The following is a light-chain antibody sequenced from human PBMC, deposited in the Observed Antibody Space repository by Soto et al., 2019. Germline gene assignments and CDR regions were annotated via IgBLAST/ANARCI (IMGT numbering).Light chain of an antibody. CDR3: SSYAGSDTL. J-gene: IGLJ2*01. CDR1: TNDVGTYSL. V-gene: IGLV2-23*02. CDR2: EVT. Sequence: QSALTQPASVSGSPAQSITISCTGTTNDVGTYSLVSWYQQYSGKAPKLIIYEVTKRPSGVSNRFSGSKSGNTASLTVSGLQAEDEADYYCSSYAGSDTLFGGGTKLTVL.